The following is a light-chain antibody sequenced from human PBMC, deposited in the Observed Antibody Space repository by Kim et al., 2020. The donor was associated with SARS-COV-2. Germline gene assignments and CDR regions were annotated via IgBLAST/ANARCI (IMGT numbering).Light chain of an antibody. CDR2: GRN. CDR3: NSRDSSGNHLV. J-gene: IGLJ3*02. V-gene: IGLV3-19*01. Sequence: ALGQNVRITGQGDSLRNYYASWYQQKPRQAPVVVIYGRNDRPSGIPDRFSGSNSGNTASLTITGAQAEDEANYYCNSRDSSGNHLVFGGGTQLTVL. CDR1: SLRNYY.